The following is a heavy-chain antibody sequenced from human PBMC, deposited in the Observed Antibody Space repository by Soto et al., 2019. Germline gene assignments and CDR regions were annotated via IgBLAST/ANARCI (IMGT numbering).Heavy chain of an antibody. CDR1: GYTFTSYG. CDR2: ISAYNGNT. CDR3: ARDRRIFSHQDY. V-gene: IGHV1-18*04. Sequence: QVQLVQSGAEVKKPGASVTVSCKASGYTFTSYGISWVRQAPGQGLEWLGWISAYNGNTNYAQKLQGRVTMTTDTTTSIAYMDLRRLRSGDTAVYYCARDRRIFSHQDYWGQGTLVTVSS. J-gene: IGHJ4*02.